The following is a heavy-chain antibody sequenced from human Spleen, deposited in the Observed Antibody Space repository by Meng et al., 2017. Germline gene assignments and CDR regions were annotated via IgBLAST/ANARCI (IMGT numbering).Heavy chain of an antibody. J-gene: IGHJ4*02. CDR3: GRRPYYYGSGSPFDS. Sequence: SETLSLTCTVSGDSISSSTYYWSWIRQPAGKGLEWIGRIYTSGSTNYNPSLKSRVIISVDTSKNQFSLRLSSVTATDTAVYYCGRRPYYYGSGSPFDSWGQGTLVTVSS. D-gene: IGHD3-10*01. CDR2: IYTSGST. CDR1: GDSISSSTYY. V-gene: IGHV4-61*02.